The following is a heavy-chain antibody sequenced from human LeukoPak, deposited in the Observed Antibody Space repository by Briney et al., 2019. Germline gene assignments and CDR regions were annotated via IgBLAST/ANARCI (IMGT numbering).Heavy chain of an antibody. D-gene: IGHD3-3*01. V-gene: IGHV4-34*01. Sequence: SETLSLTCAVYGGSFSGYYWSWIRQPVGKGLEWIGEINHSGSTNYNPSLKSRVTISVDTSKNQFSLKLSSVTAAATAVYYCARGGSGYFEYWFDPWRQGTVLSVST. J-gene: IGHJ5*02. CDR1: GGSFSGYY. CDR3: ARGGSGYFEYWFDP. CDR2: INHSGST.